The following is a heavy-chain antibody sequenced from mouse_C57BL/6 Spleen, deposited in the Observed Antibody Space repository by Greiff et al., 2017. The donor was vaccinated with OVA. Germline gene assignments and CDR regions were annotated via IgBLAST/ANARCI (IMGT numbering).Heavy chain of an antibody. V-gene: IGHV1-15*01. CDR2: IDPETGGT. CDR3: TRWGGPFDY. J-gene: IGHJ2*01. D-gene: IGHD1-1*02. Sequence: VQLQQSGAELVRPGASVTLSCKASGYTFTDYEMHWVKQTPVHGLEWIGAIDPETGGTAYNQKFKGKAILTADKSSSTAYMELRSLTSEDSAVYYCTRWGGPFDYWGRGTTLTVSS. CDR1: GYTFTDYE.